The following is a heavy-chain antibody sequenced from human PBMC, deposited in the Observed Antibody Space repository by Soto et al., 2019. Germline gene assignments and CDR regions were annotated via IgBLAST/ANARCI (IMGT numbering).Heavy chain of an antibody. D-gene: IGHD6-13*01. CDR3: ARLVWAAGNYGMDG. V-gene: IGHV4-39*01. CDR1: GGSISSSSYY. Sequence: PSETLSLTCTVSGGSISSSSYYWGWIRQPPGKGLEWIGSIYYSGSTYYNPSLKSRVTISVDTSKNQFSLKLSSVTAADTAVYYCARLVWAAGNYGMDGWGQGTTVTVSS. J-gene: IGHJ6*02. CDR2: IYYSGST.